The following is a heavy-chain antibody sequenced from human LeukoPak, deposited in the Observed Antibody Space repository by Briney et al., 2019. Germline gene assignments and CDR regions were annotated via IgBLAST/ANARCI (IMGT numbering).Heavy chain of an antibody. CDR2: INSDGSST. CDR1: GFTFSNYW. J-gene: IGHJ4*02. Sequence: GGSLRLSCAASGFTFSNYWMHWVRQAPGKGLVWVSRINSDGSSTNYADSVKGRFTISRDNAKNTLYLQMNGLRADDTGMYYCARVDTATTLFPFWGQGTLVTVSS. CDR3: ARVDTATTLFPF. V-gene: IGHV3-74*01. D-gene: IGHD4-17*01.